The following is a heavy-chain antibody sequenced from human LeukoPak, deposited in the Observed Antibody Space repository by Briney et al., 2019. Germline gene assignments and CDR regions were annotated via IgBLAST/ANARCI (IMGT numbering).Heavy chain of an antibody. CDR1: GGSFSGYY. Sequence: SETLSLTCAVYGGSFSGYYWSWIRQPPGKGLEWIGEINHSGSTNYNPSLKSRVTISVDTSKNQFSLKLSSVTAADTAVYYCARDGYNYGGAFDIWGQGTMVTVSS. CDR2: INHSGST. D-gene: IGHD5-24*01. CDR3: ARDGYNYGGAFDI. V-gene: IGHV4-34*01. J-gene: IGHJ3*02.